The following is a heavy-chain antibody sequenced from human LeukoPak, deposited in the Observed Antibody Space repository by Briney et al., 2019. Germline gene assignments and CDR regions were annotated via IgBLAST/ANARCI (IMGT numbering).Heavy chain of an antibody. Sequence: PSETLSLTCTVSGGSVISRSYYWAWIRQPPGKGLEWIGNIYYSGSTYYNPSLKSRVAISIDTSKNQFSLSLSSVTAADTAVYYCATHSGDPDDYWVQGTLVTVSS. CDR3: ATHSGDPDDY. V-gene: IGHV4-39*01. CDR2: IYYSGST. CDR1: GGSVISRSYY. D-gene: IGHD7-27*01. J-gene: IGHJ4*02.